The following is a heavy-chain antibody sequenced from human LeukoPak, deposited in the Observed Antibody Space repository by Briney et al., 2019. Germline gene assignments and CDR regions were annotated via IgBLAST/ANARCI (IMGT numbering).Heavy chain of an antibody. V-gene: IGHV4-59*01. D-gene: IGHD2-21*02. CDR1: GGSISSYY. Sequence: PSETLSLTCTVSGGSISSYYWSWIRQPPGKGLEWIGYTYYSGSTNYNPSLKSRVTISVDTSKNQFSLKLSSVTAADTAVYYCAREHSSSSVVTAISDAFDIWGQGTMVTVSS. J-gene: IGHJ3*02. CDR3: AREHSSSSVVTAISDAFDI. CDR2: TYYSGST.